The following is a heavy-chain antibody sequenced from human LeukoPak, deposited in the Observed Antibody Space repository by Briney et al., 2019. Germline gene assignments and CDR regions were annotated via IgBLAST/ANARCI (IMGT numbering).Heavy chain of an antibody. CDR3: ARSRPRQWLVTFFDY. CDR2: ISAYNGNT. D-gene: IGHD6-19*01. Sequence: GASVKVSCKASGYTFTSYGISWVRQAPGQGLEWMGWISAYNGNTNYAQKLQGRVTMTTDTSTSTAYMELRSLRSDDTAVYYCARSRPRQWLVTFFDYWGQGTLVTVSS. J-gene: IGHJ4*02. V-gene: IGHV1-18*01. CDR1: GYTFTSYG.